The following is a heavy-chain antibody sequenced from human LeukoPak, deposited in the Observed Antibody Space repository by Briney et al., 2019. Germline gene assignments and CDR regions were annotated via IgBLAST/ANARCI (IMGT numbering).Heavy chain of an antibody. CDR2: INHSGST. J-gene: IGHJ4*02. D-gene: IGHD6-19*01. Sequence: PSETLSLTCAVYGGSFSGYYWSWVRQPPGKGLEWIGEINHSGSTNYNPSLTSRVTISVDTSKNQFSLKLSSVTAADTAVYYCARDSSGRDFDYWGQGTLVTVSS. V-gene: IGHV4-34*01. CDR1: GGSFSGYY. CDR3: ARDSSGRDFDY.